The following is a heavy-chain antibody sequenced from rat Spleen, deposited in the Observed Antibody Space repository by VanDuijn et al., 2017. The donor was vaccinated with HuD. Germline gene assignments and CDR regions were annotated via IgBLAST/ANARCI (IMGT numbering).Heavy chain of an antibody. CDR2: MWSEGDT. CDR1: GFSLTSYH. D-gene: IGHD1-4*01. Sequence: QVQLKESGPGLVQPSQTLSLTCTVSGFSLTSYHVHWVRQPPGKGLEWMGVMWSEGDTSYNSALKSRLSISRDTSKSQVFLKINRLQTEDTATYYWARDNYPGYRWDYWGQGVMVTVSS. CDR3: ARDNYPGYRWDY. V-gene: IGHV2-32*01. J-gene: IGHJ2*01.